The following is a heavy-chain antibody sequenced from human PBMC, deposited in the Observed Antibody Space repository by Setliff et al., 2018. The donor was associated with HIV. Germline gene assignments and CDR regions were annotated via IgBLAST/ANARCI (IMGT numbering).Heavy chain of an antibody. J-gene: IGHJ3*02. Sequence: VKVSCKASGGTFSSYAISWVRQAPGQGLEWIGGNIPIFGTANYAQKFQGRVTITTDESTGTTYMELSSLRSEDTAVYYCAREVGTYSGSYAVADGFDIWGQGTMVTVSS. CDR2: NIPIFGTA. CDR3: AREVGTYSGSYAVADGFDI. V-gene: IGHV1-69*13. CDR1: GGTFSSYA. D-gene: IGHD1-26*01.